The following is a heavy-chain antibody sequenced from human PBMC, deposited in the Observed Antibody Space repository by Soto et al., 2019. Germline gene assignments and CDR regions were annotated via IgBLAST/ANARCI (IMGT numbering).Heavy chain of an antibody. CDR2: IIPIFGTA. V-gene: IGHV1-69*13. CDR1: GGTFSSYA. Sequence: SVKVSCKASGGTFSSYAISWVRQAPGQGLEWMGGIIPIFGTANYAQKFQGRVTITADESTSTAYMELSSLRSEDTAVYYCARVWESRAAFDIWGQGTMVTVSS. J-gene: IGHJ3*02. D-gene: IGHD3-3*01. CDR3: ARVWESRAAFDI.